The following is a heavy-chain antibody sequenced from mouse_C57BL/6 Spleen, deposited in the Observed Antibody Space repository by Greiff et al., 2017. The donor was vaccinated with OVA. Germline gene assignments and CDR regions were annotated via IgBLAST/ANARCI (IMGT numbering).Heavy chain of an antibody. CDR1: GFTFSSYA. J-gene: IGHJ2*01. CDR3: AREVRRFDY. V-gene: IGHV5-4*01. Sequence: EVQLVESGGGLVKPGGSLKLSCAASGFTFSSYAMSWVRQTPEKRLEWVATISDGGSYTYYPDNVKGRFTISRDNAKNNLYLQMSHLKSEDTAMYYCAREVRRFDYWGQGTTLTVSS. CDR2: ISDGGSYT.